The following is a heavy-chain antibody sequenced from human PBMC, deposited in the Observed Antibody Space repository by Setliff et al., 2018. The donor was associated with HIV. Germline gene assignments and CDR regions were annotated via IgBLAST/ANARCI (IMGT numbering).Heavy chain of an antibody. CDR1: GGSISSGTDF. V-gene: IGHV4-61*02. Sequence: PSETLSLTCSVSGGSISSGTDFWSWIRQPAGKGLEWIGRICTSGSTKYNPSLDSRVTISVDTSKNQFSLNLRSVTAADTAVYYCAREPAAGAYYFDYWGQGTLVTVSS. CDR3: AREPAAGAYYFDY. D-gene: IGHD6-13*01. CDR2: ICTSGST. J-gene: IGHJ4*02.